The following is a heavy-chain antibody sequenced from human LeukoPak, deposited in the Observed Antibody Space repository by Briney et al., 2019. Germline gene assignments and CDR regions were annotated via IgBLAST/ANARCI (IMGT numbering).Heavy chain of an antibody. D-gene: IGHD2-15*01. CDR1: GYTFTGYY. CDR3: AREGEDSEDTNWFDP. Sequence: ASVKVSCKASGYTFTGYYKHWVRQAPGQGLEWMGWINPNSGGTNYAQKFQGRVTMTRDTSISTAYMELSRLRSDDTAVYYCAREGEDSEDTNWFDPWGQGTLVTVSS. J-gene: IGHJ5*02. V-gene: IGHV1-2*02. CDR2: INPNSGGT.